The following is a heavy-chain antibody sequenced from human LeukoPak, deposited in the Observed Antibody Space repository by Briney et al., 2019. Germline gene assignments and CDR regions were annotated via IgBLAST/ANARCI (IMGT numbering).Heavy chain of an antibody. D-gene: IGHD4-23*01. J-gene: IGHJ5*02. CDR3: ARERYYYGGKTWFDP. V-gene: IGHV4-39*07. Sequence: SETLSLTCSVSGGYIITSDHYWGWIRQPPGKGLEWIGSIYYTGSTSTNPFFKSRVTVTVDTSKHQFSLNLTSVTAADTAVYYCARERYYYGGKTWFDPWGQGTLVTVSS. CDR2: IYYTGST. CDR1: GGYIITSDHY.